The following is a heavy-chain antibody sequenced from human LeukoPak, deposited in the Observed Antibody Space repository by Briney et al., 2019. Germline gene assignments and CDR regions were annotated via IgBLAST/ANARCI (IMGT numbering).Heavy chain of an antibody. CDR1: GFTFSNKW. D-gene: IGHD2-15*01. CDR3: ATDVFNCYFEN. CDR2: INQDGSVT. V-gene: IGHV3-7*01. J-gene: IGHJ1*01. Sequence: GGSLRLSCVASGFTFSNKWMTWIRQTPGKGLEFLTNINQDGSVTNYADSVRGRFVTSRDNAKASLFLQMNSLRAEDTAVYYCATDVFNCYFENWGQGILVTVSS.